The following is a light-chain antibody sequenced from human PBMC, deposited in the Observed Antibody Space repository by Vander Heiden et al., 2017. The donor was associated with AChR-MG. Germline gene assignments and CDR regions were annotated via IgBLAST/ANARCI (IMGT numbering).Light chain of an antibody. CDR1: SSNIRASYH. CDR2: GNN. V-gene: IGLV1-40*01. CDR3: QSYDSSLSGVV. Sequence: QSVLTQPPSVSGAPGQTVTISCTGSSSNIRASYHVHWYQQLPGTAPKPLSYGNNNRPAGIPDRFSGSKSGTSAYLAITGLQAEDEADYYCQSYDSSLSGVVFGGGTKLTVL. J-gene: IGLJ3*02.